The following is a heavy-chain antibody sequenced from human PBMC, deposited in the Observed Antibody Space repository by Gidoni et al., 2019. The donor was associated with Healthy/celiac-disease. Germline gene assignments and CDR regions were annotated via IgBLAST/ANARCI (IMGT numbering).Heavy chain of an antibody. CDR2: ISYDGSNK. D-gene: IGHD2-2*01. CDR3: ARDRSTDYYYYMDV. Sequence: QVQLVESGGGVVQPGRSLRLPCAASGFTFSSYAMHWVRQAPGKGLEWVAVISYDGSNKYYADSVKGRFTISRDNSKNTLYLQMNSLRAEDTAVYYCARDRSTDYYYYMDVWGKGTTVTVSS. CDR1: GFTFSSYA. V-gene: IGHV3-30-3*01. J-gene: IGHJ6*03.